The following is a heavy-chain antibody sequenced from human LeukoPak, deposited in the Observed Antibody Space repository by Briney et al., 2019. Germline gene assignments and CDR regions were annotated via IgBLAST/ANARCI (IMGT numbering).Heavy chain of an antibody. J-gene: IGHJ4*02. V-gene: IGHV4-4*07. CDR1: DGSISQYF. CDR3: AGNPVTGENPKFDY. D-gene: IGHD6-19*01. Sequence: PSETLSLTCIVSDGSISQYFWSWIRQPAGKGLEWIGRIHSSGNTNYNPSLRSRVTMSLDTSKNQFSLRLTSVTAADTAVYYCAGNPVTGENPKFDYWGQGTLVTVSS. CDR2: IHSSGNT.